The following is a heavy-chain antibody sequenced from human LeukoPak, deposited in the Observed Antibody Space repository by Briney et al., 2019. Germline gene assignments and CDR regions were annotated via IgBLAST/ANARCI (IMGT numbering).Heavy chain of an antibody. J-gene: IGHJ5*02. D-gene: IGHD5-18*01. CDR3: ATYRQVMLPFEA. CDR2: ISSSGFTT. CDR1: GFPFSSYE. Sequence: GGSLRLSCAASGFPFSSYEMNWVRQAPGKGLEWVSYISSSGFTTYYADSVKGRFTISRDNSRSTLFLQMNSLRGEDTAVYYCATYRQVMLPFEAWGRGTLVTVSS. V-gene: IGHV3-48*03.